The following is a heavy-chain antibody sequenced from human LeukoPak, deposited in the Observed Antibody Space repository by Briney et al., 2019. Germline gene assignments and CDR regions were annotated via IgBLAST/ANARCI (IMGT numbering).Heavy chain of an antibody. Sequence: ASVKVSCKASGYTFTSYDINWVRQATGQGLEWMGWMNPNSGNTGYAQKFQGRVTITRNTSISTAYMELSSLRSEDTAVYYCARGPYYDFWSGYLRSYDAFDIWGQGTMVTLSS. J-gene: IGHJ3*02. CDR2: MNPNSGNT. V-gene: IGHV1-8*03. D-gene: IGHD3-3*01. CDR1: GYTFTSYD. CDR3: ARGPYYDFWSGYLRSYDAFDI.